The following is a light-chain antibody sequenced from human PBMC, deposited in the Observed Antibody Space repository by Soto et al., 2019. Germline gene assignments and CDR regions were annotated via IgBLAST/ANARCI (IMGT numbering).Light chain of an antibody. V-gene: IGKV3-20*01. J-gene: IGKJ5*01. CDR2: ATS. Sequence: EIVLTQSPGALSLSPGERATLSCRASQSVSSGYLAWYQQKPGQAPRLLIFATSRRATGIPDRFSGRGSGTDFTLTISRLEPEDVAVYYCQQYGSSPPITFGQGTRLEIK. CDR3: QQYGSSPPIT. CDR1: QSVSSGY.